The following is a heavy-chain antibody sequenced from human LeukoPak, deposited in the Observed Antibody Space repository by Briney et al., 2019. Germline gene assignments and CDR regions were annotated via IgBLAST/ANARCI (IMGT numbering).Heavy chain of an antibody. V-gene: IGHV3-21*01. D-gene: IGHD5-12*01. CDR3: ARDMGISGYAPMDGAADY. CDR1: GFTFSSYS. Sequence: GGSLRLSCAASGFTFSSYSMHWVRQAPGKGLEWVSTISSSSSYIYYADSVKGRFTISRDNAKNSLYLQMNSLRAEDTAVYFCARDMGISGYAPMDGAADYWGQGTLVTVSS. CDR2: ISSSSSYI. J-gene: IGHJ4*02.